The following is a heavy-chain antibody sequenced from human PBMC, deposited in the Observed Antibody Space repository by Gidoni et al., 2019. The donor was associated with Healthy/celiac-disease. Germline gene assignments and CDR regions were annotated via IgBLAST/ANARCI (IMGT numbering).Heavy chain of an antibody. CDR3: ASSPVAVVGATQFDY. CDR1: GGPISSSNW. V-gene: IGHV4-4*02. J-gene: IGHJ4*02. Sequence: QVQLQESGPGLVKPSGTLSLTCAVSGGPISSSNWWSWVRQPPGKGLEWIGEIYHSGSTNYNPSLKSRVTISVDKSKNQFSLKLSSVTAADTAVYYCASSPVAVVGATQFDYWGQGTLVTVSS. CDR2: IYHSGST. D-gene: IGHD1-26*01.